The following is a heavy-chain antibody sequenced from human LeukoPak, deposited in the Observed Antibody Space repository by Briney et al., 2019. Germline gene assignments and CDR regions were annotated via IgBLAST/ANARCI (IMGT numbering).Heavy chain of an antibody. CDR2: ISHTGGI. J-gene: IGHJ4*02. V-gene: IGHV4-59*08. Sequence: SETLSLTCTVSGGSISSYYWSWIRLPPGKGLEWIGYISHTGGINYNPSLKSRVSTSVDTSKNQFSLKLSSLTAADTAVYYCAGAPANYGGNQFYFDYWGQGTLVTVSS. CDR3: AGAPANYGGNQFYFDY. D-gene: IGHD4-23*01. CDR1: GGSISSYY.